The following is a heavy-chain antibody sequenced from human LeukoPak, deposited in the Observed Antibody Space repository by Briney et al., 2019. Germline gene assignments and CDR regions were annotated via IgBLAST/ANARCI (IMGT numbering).Heavy chain of an antibody. CDR1: GYNFTTYW. D-gene: IGHD2-21*01. CDR2: IYPDDSDT. CDR3: ARRPAGAAGLFFAY. Sequence: GESLKISCKASGYNFTTYWIAWVRQMPGKGLECMGIIYPDDSDTRYSPSFQGQVSISADKSINTAYLQWSSLKAPDTAIYYCARRPAGAAGLFFAYWGQGALVNVSS. V-gene: IGHV5-51*01. J-gene: IGHJ4*02.